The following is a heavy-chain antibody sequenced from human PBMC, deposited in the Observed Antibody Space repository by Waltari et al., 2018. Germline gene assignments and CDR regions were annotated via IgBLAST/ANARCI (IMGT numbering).Heavy chain of an antibody. J-gene: IGHJ4*02. D-gene: IGHD6-19*01. CDR1: GGPFSSYT. V-gene: IGHV1-69*02. CDR2: ISPSLGIA. CDR3: ATSAVAGVLFDY. Sequence: QVQLVQSGAEVKKPGSSVKVSCKASGGPFSSYTISWVRQAPGQGLEWMGRISPSLGIANYAQKFQGRVTITADKSTSTAYMELSSLRAEDTAVYYCATSAVAGVLFDYWGQGTLVTVSS.